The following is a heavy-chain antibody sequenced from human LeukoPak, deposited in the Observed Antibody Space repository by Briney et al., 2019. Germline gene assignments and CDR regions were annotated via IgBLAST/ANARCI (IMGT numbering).Heavy chain of an antibody. D-gene: IGHD3-22*01. Sequence: SVKVACKASGGTFSSYAISWVRQAPGQGLEWMGGIIPIFGTANYAQKFQGRVTITADESTSTAYMGLSSLRSEDTAVYYCAKDGRPEYYDSSGEEFWNYYMDVWGKGTTVTVSS. CDR2: IIPIFGTA. CDR3: AKDGRPEYYDSSGEEFWNYYMDV. CDR1: GGTFSSYA. V-gene: IGHV1-69*13. J-gene: IGHJ6*03.